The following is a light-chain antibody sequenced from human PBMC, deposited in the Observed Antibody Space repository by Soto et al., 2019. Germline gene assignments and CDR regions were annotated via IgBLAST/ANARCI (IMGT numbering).Light chain of an antibody. Sequence: QAVVTQPPSVSGAPGQRVTISCTGSGSTIGAGYDVHWYQQLPGTVPKLLIYNNINRPSGVPDRFSGSKSGTSASLAISGLQAEDEADYYCQSYDSRLSVVFGGGTKLTVL. CDR1: GSTIGAGYD. V-gene: IGLV1-40*01. J-gene: IGLJ3*02. CDR2: NNI. CDR3: QSYDSRLSVV.